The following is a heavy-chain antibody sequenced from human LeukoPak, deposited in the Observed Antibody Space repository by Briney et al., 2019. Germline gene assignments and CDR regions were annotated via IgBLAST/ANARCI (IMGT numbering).Heavy chain of an antibody. V-gene: IGHV4-4*07. CDR2: IYTSGST. J-gene: IGHJ5*02. D-gene: IGHD6-13*01. Sequence: PSETLSLTCTVSGGSISSYYWSWLRQPAGKGLEWIGRIYTSGSTNYNPSLKSRVTMSVDTSKNQFSLKLSSVTAADTAVYYCARERIAAAGGNWFDPWGQGTLVTVSS. CDR1: GGSISSYY. CDR3: ARERIAAAGGNWFDP.